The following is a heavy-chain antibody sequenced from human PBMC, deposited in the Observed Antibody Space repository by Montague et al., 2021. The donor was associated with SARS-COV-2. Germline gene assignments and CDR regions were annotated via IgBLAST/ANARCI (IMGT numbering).Heavy chain of an antibody. D-gene: IGHD3-22*01. Sequence: SETLSLTCSVSGDSITTYYWSWIRQSPGRGLEWIGHIYYTGTTKYDPSLKSRVTISVDTSRRQFSLKLSSVTAADTAVYYCARQYYDSSGEDAFDIWGQGTMVTVSS. CDR1: GDSITTYY. CDR2: IYYTGTT. J-gene: IGHJ3*02. CDR3: ARQYYDSSGEDAFDI. V-gene: IGHV4-59*08.